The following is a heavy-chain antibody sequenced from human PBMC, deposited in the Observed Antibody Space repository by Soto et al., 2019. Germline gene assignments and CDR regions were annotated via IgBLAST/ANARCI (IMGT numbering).Heavy chain of an antibody. D-gene: IGHD3-22*01. J-gene: IGHJ4*02. CDR2: ISGSGVST. Sequence: DSRRLRWGAAECNISGHAMDWVLKETGKGLECVSAISGSGVSTYYADSVKGRFTISRDNSKNTLYLQMNSLRAEDTAVYYCAKDVRYYYDSSMDYWGQGTLVTVSS. CDR3: AKDVRYYYDSSMDY. V-gene: IGHV3-23*01. CDR1: ECNISGHA.